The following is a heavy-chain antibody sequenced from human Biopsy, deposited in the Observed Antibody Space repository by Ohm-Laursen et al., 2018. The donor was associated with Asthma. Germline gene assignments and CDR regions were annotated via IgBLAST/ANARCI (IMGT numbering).Heavy chain of an antibody. CDR2: IYSGGTS. V-gene: IGHV3-66*01. Sequence: SLRLSCSASGFAVSRDHMFWVRQAPGKGLEWVSVIYSGGTSHTADSVTGRFTISRDNSKNSLYLQMNSLRAEDTAVYLCARFVQAEGGVFWGQGTRVTVSP. CDR1: GFAVSRDH. J-gene: IGHJ4*02. CDR3: ARFVQAEGGVF. D-gene: IGHD3-10*02.